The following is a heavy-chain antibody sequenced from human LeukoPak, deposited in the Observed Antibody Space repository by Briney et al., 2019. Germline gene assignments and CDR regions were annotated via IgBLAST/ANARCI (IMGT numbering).Heavy chain of an antibody. J-gene: IGHJ5*02. Sequence: SVTVSCKASGGTFSSYAISWVRQAPGQGLEWMGRITPIFGIANYAQKFQGRVTVTADKSTSTAYMELSSLRSEDTAVYYCARFNYFWFDPWGQGTLVTVSS. CDR3: ARFNYFWFDP. CDR1: GGTFSSYA. D-gene: IGHD4-11*01. V-gene: IGHV1-69*04. CDR2: ITPIFGIA.